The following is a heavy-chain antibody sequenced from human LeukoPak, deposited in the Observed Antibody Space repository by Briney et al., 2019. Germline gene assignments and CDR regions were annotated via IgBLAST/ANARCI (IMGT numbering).Heavy chain of an antibody. CDR3: AHVPAHYWWECGYYPYFDY. Sequence: ESGPTLANPTETLTLTCTFTGFSLTTSGVGVGWFRQPPRKALEWLALIYWNDDKHYSPSLSSRLTITKDTSKNQVVLTLTNMDPVDTASYYCAHVPAHYWWECGYYPYFDYWGQGTLVTVSS. CDR2: IYWNDDK. J-gene: IGHJ4*02. D-gene: IGHD3-22*01. CDR1: GFSLTTSGVG. V-gene: IGHV2-5*01.